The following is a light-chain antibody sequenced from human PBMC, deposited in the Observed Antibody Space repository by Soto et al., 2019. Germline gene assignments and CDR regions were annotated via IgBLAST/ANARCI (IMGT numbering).Light chain of an antibody. CDR2: SNN. CDR1: SSNIGSNT. CDR3: AAWDDSLNAL. Sequence: QSVLTQPPSASGTPGQRVTISCSGSSSNIGSNTVDWYQQLPGTAPKLLIYSNNQRPSGVPDRFSGSKSGTSASLAISGLQSEDEADYYCAAWDDSLNALFGTRTKVTVL. J-gene: IGLJ1*01. V-gene: IGLV1-44*01.